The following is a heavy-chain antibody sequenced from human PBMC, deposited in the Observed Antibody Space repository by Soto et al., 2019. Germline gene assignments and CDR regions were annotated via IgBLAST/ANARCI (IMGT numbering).Heavy chain of an antibody. Sequence: QVQLVQSGAEVKKPGASVKVSCKASGYAFTDYYMHWVRQAPGQGLEWMGWINPNSGGTNYAQKFQGWVTMTRDTPISTADMALNRDDTAVYYCASASSSSADFAYWGQGTLVTVSS. D-gene: IGHD6-6*01. V-gene: IGHV1-2*04. J-gene: IGHJ4*02. CDR2: INPNSGGT. CDR1: GYAFTDYY. CDR3: ASASSSSADFAY.